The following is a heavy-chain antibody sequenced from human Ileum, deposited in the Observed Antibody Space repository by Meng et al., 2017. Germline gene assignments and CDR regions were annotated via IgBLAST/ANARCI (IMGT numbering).Heavy chain of an antibody. CDR1: GFTFSNYG. CDR2: IWHDGNTK. Sequence: QVQLGESGGGVVQPGRSLRLSCAESGFTFSNYGMHGVRQAPGKGLEWVAVIWHDGNTKDDVDSVKGRFTISRDNSKNTLYLQMNSLRTEDTAVYYCATDSGGSPFDYWGQGTLVTVSS. J-gene: IGHJ4*02. V-gene: IGHV3-33*01. CDR3: ATDSGGSPFDY. D-gene: IGHD1-26*01.